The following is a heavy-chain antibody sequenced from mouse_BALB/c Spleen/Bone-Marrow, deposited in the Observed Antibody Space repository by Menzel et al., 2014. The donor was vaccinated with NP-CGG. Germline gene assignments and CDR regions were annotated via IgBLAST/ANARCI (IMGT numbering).Heavy chain of an antibody. D-gene: IGHD2-3*01. V-gene: IGHV1-26*01. J-gene: IGHJ4*01. CDR3: ARPIYDGYSAAMDY. CDR1: GYSFTGYY. CDR2: VNPYSGGT. Sequence: VQLQQSGPDLVKPGASAKISCKASGYSFTGYYMHWVKQSHGKSLEWIGRVNPYSGGTSYNQKFKDKAILTVDKSSSTAYMELRSLTSEDSAVYYCARPIYDGYSAAMDYWGQGTSVTVSS.